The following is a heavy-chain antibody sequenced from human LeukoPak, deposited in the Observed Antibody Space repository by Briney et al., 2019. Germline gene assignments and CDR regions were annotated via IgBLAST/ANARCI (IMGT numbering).Heavy chain of an antibody. CDR2: ISSSSSYI. CDR3: ARDSLVGATTFDY. CDR1: GFTFSSYS. Sequence: GGSLRLSCAASGFTFSSYSMNWVRQAPGKGLQWVSSISSSSSYIYYADSVKGRFTISRDNAKNSLYLQMNSLRAEDTAVYYCARDSLVGATTFDYWGQGTLVNVCS. J-gene: IGHJ4*02. V-gene: IGHV3-21*01. D-gene: IGHD1-26*01.